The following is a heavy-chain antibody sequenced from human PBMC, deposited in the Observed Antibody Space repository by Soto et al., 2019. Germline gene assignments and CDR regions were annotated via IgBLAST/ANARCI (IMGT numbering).Heavy chain of an antibody. CDR1: GFTFSSYG. CDR2: ISYDGSNK. J-gene: IGHJ4*02. V-gene: IGHV3-30*18. CDR3: AKDRGSGWILDY. Sequence: QVQLVESGGGVVQPGRSLRLSCAASGFTFSSYGMHWVRQAPGKGLEWVAVISYDGSNKYYADSVKGRFTISRDNSKNTLYLQMNSLRAEDTAVYYCAKDRGSGWILDYWGQGTLVTVSS. D-gene: IGHD6-19*01.